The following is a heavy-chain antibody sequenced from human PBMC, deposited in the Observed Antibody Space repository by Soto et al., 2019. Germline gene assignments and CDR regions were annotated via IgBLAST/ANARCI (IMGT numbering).Heavy chain of an antibody. CDR3: ARRLMVGEVITHGMDV. CDR1: GGSISSGGYY. J-gene: IGHJ6*02. Sequence: QVQLQESGPGLVKPSQTLSLTCTVSGGSISSGGYYWSWIRQHPGKGLEWIGYIYYSGSTYYNPSLKSRVTMSVDTSKNQFSLKLNSVTAADTAVYYCARRLMVGEVITHGMDVWGQGTTVTVSS. D-gene: IGHD3-10*01. CDR2: IYYSGST. V-gene: IGHV4-31*03.